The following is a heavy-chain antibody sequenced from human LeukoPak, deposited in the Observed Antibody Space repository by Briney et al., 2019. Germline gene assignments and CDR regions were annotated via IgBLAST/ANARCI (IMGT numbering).Heavy chain of an antibody. CDR1: GYTFTGYY. J-gene: IGHJ5*02. Sequence: GASVKVSCKASGYTFTGYYMHWVRQAPGQGLEWMGWINPNSGGTNYAQKFQGRVTMTRDTSISTAYMELSRLRSDDTAVYYCARDANNWNSNWFDPWGQGTLVTVSS. CDR2: INPNSGGT. D-gene: IGHD1-7*01. CDR3: ARDANNWNSNWFDP. V-gene: IGHV1-2*02.